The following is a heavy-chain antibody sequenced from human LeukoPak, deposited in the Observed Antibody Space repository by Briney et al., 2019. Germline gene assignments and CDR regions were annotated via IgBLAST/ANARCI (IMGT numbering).Heavy chain of an antibody. V-gene: IGHV1-69*05. D-gene: IGHD4-17*01. CDR2: IMPLFGTA. CDR3: ARDVHGDYGSGWFDP. CDR1: GGTLNNSA. J-gene: IGHJ5*02. Sequence: SVKVSCKTSGGTLNNSAISWVRQAPGQGLEWLGGIMPLFGTAGYAQKFQGRVTITKDESTRTVYLELTSLTSDDTAVYYCARDVHGDYGSGWFDPWGQGILVSVSS.